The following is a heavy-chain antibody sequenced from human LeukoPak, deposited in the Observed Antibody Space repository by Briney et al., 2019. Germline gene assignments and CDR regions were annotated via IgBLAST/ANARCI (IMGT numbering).Heavy chain of an antibody. D-gene: IGHD4-23*01. J-gene: IGHJ5*02. CDR2: ISSSATSI. V-gene: IGHV3-21*05. CDR3: ARDVTYHGGHWFHP. CDR1: EFTFSSYS. Sequence: PGGSLRLSCAASEFTFSSYSMGWVRQAPGKGLEWVSYISSSATSIYYADSVKGRFTISRDNAKNSLYLQMNSLRAEDTAVYYCARDVTYHGGHWFHPWGQGTLVTVSS.